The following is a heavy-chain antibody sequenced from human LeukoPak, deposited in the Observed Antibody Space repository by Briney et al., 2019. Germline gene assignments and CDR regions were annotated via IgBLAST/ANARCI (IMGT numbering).Heavy chain of an antibody. CDR3: ARDSTYYYYSGSSGPHYFDN. CDR1: GLTFSNYA. D-gene: IGHD3-10*01. V-gene: IGHV3-30*01. J-gene: IGHJ4*02. Sequence: GKSLRLSCAASGLTFSNYAMHWVRQAPGKGLEWVALISSGGTYEYYADSVKGRFTISRDNSKNTLYLQLNSLRAEDTAVYYRARDSTYYYYSGSSGPHYFDNWGQGTLVTVSS. CDR2: ISSGGTYE.